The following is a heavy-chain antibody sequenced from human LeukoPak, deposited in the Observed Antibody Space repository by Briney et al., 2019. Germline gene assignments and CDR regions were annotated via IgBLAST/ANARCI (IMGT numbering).Heavy chain of an antibody. CDR1: GGSISSYY. D-gene: IGHD2-2*02. CDR2: IFLGGST. Sequence: SETLSLTCTVSGGSISSYYWSWIRQPPGKGLEWIGYIFLGGSTNYNPSLKSRVTISVDTSKNQFSLKLSSVAAADTAVYYCARGPIALYEHWFDPWGQGTLVTVSS. V-gene: IGHV4-59*01. CDR3: ARGPIALYEHWFDP. J-gene: IGHJ5*02.